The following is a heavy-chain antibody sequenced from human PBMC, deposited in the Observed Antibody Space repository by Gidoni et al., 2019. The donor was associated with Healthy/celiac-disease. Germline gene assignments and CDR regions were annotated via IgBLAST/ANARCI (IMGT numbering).Heavy chain of an antibody. D-gene: IGHD6-13*01. CDR1: GFTFGSYA. CDR2: ISGSGGST. J-gene: IGHJ4*02. CDR3: AKGGSSSWYGGDY. V-gene: IGHV3-23*01. Sequence: EVQLLESGGGLVQPGGSLRLCCAASGFTFGSYAMSWVRQAPGKGLEWVSAISGSGGSTYYADSVKGRFTISRDNSKNTLYLQMNSLRAEDTAVYYCAKGGSSSWYGGDYWGQGTLVTVSS.